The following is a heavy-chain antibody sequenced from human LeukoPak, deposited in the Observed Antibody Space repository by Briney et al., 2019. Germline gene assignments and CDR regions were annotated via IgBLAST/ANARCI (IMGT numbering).Heavy chain of an antibody. CDR1: GFNFGSYS. D-gene: IGHD3-10*01. Sequence: GGSLRLSCAASGFNFGSYSMTWVRQAPGKGLEWVSVISADSATTFYADSVKGRFTISRDNSKNTLYLQMNSLRAEDTAVYYCARVVPPTDYGSGSYFWDPYYFDYWGQGTLVTVSS. V-gene: IGHV3-23*01. J-gene: IGHJ4*02. CDR2: ISADSATT. CDR3: ARVVPPTDYGSGSYFWDPYYFDY.